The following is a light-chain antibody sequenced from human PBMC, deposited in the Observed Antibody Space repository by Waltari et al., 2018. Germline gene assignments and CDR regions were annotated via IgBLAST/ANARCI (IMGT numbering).Light chain of an antibody. V-gene: IGLV3-21*04. J-gene: IGLJ1*01. CDR3: QVWDGSRYV. CDR2: TDD. Sequence: SFLLTQPPSVSVAPGRTAKITCAENNIGSKSVNWYRQRPGQAPVLVIYTDDTRPSGIRVRCSCSNYGNTANLTISSGEVEDEADYYCQVWDGSRYVFGTGTTVTVL. CDR1: NIGSKS.